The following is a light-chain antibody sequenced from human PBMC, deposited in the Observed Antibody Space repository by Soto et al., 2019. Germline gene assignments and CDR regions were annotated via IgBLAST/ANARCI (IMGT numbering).Light chain of an antibody. J-gene: IGKJ4*01. V-gene: IGKV1-39*01. CDR2: AAS. CDR1: QSISSY. Sequence: DIQMTQSPSSLSASVGDRVTITCRASQSISSYLNWYQQKPGKAPKLLIYAASSLQGGVPSRFSGYGSGTDFTLTISSLQPEDFATYFCQQTYSTPLTFGGGTKVEIK. CDR3: QQTYSTPLT.